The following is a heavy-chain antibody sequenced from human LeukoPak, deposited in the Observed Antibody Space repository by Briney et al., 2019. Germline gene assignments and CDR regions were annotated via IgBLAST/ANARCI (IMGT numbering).Heavy chain of an antibody. CDR3: ARDTAAFPYCFDY. CDR2: ISGSGAST. V-gene: IGHV3-23*01. CDR1: GFTLWSYA. D-gene: IGHD4-17*01. Sequence: GGSLRLSCAASGFTLWSYAMSWVRQAPGKGLEWVSAISGSGASTYYADSVKGRFTISRDNSKNTLYLQMSSLRAEDTAVYYCARDTAAFPYCFDYWGQGTLVSVSS. J-gene: IGHJ4*02.